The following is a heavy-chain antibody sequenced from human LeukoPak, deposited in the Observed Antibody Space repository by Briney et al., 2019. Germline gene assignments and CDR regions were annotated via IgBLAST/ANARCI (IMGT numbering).Heavy chain of an antibody. CDR2: ISYDGSNK. CDR3: AKDQSENSDGGFDV. J-gene: IGHJ3*01. V-gene: IGHV3-30*18. Sequence: GGSLRLSCAASGFTFRSYGIQWVRQAPGKGLEWVACISYDGSNKYYADSGKGRFTISRDNSRHTLYLQMNGLRAEDTAVYYCAKDQSENSDGGFDVWGQGTMVTVSS. CDR1: GFTFRSYG. D-gene: IGHD2-15*01.